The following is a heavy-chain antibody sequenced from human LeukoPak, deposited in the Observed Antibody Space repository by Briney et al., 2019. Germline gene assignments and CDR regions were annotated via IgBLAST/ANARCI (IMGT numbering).Heavy chain of an antibody. J-gene: IGHJ4*02. CDR2: ISSSSSYI. CDR3: ATLDYTDY. D-gene: IGHD4-11*01. V-gene: IGHV3-21*01. Sequence: GGSLRLSCAASGFTVSSNYMSWVRQAPGKGLEWVSSISSSSSYIYYADSVKGRFTISRDNAKNSLYLQMNSLRAEDTAVYYCATLDYTDYWGQGTLVTVSS. CDR1: GFTVSSNY.